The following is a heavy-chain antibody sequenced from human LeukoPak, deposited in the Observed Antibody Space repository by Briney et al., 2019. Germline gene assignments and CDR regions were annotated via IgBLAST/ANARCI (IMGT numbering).Heavy chain of an antibody. CDR2: IYYSGST. CDR1: GGSISSSSYY. J-gene: IGHJ4*02. CDR3: ARHPPSRGYSYGYPPNYFDY. V-gene: IGHV4-39*01. D-gene: IGHD5-18*01. Sequence: SETLSLTCTVSGGSISSSSYYWGWIRQPPGKGLERIGSIYYSGSTYYNPSLKSRVTISVDTSKNQFSLKLSSVTAADTAVYYCARHPPSRGYSYGYPPNYFDYWGQGTLVTVSS.